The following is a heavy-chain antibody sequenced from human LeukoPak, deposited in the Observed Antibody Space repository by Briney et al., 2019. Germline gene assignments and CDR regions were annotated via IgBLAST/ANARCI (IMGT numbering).Heavy chain of an antibody. D-gene: IGHD3-10*02. CDR1: GGSISSSSYY. J-gene: IGHJ6*02. CDR3: AGLFGELFLGMDV. CDR2: IYYSGST. V-gene: IGHV4-39*01. Sequence: PSETLSLTCTVSGGSISSSSYYWGWIRQPPGKGLEWIGSIYYSGSTYYNPPLKSRVTISVDTSKNQFSLKLSSVTAADTAVYYCAGLFGELFLGMDVWGQGTTVTVSS.